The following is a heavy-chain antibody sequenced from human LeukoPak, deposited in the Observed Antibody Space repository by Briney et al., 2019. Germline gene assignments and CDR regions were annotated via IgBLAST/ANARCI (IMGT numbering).Heavy chain of an antibody. J-gene: IGHJ5*02. V-gene: IGHV4-39*01. D-gene: IGHD2-2*01. CDR2: IYYSGST. Sequence: PSETLSLTCTVSGGSISSSSYYWGWLRQPPGTGLEWLGSIYYSGSTYYNPSLKSRVTISVDTSKNQFSLKLSSVTAADTAVYYCARSRETSYCSSTSCRVRGFDPWGQGTLVTVSS. CDR3: ARSRETSYCSSTSCRVRGFDP. CDR1: GGSISSSSYY.